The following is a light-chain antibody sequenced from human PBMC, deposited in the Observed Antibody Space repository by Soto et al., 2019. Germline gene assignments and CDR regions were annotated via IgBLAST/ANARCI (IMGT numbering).Light chain of an antibody. Sequence: EIVLTQSPATLSLSPGERATLSCRASQSVSSYLAWYQQKPGQAPRLLIYDASNRATGIPARFSGSGSGTDFTLTIGSREPEDFAVYYCQPYGSSPKWRFGKGTKVDIX. CDR3: QPYGSSPKWR. CDR2: DAS. J-gene: IGKJ1*01. V-gene: IGKV3-11*01. CDR1: QSVSSY.